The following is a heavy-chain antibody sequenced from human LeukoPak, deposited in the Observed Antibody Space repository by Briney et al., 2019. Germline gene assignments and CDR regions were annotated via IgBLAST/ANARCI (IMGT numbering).Heavy chain of an antibody. J-gene: IGHJ4*02. CDR1: GGSISSYY. V-gene: IGHV4-59*01. D-gene: IGHD5-18*01. CDR2: IYYSGST. Sequence: SETLSLTCTVSGGSISSYYWSWIRQPPGKGLEWIGYIYYSGSTNYNPSLKSRVTISVDTSKNQFSLKLSSVTAADTAVYYCARTDGYFGVDYWGQGTLVTVSS. CDR3: ARTDGYFGVDY.